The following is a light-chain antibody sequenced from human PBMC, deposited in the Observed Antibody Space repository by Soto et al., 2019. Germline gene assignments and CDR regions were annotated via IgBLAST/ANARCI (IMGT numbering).Light chain of an antibody. CDR3: QAWDSSTVI. J-gene: IGLJ2*01. CDR1: RLGRKY. Sequence: SYELTQPPSVSVSPGQTASITCSGDRLGRKYACWCQQKPGQSPVLVIYQDTKRPSGIPERFAGSNSGNTATLTITGTQPMDEADYYCQAWDSSTVIFGGGTKLTVL. V-gene: IGLV3-1*01. CDR2: QDT.